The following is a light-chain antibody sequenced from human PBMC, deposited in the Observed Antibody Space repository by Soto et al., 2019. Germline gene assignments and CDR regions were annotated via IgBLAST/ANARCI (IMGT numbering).Light chain of an antibody. CDR3: QTWGTGIHV. Sequence: QSVLTQSPSASASLGASVKLTCTLSSGHSSYAIAWHQQQPEKGPGYLMKLNSDGSHSKGDGIPDRFSGSSSGAERYLIISSLQSEDEADYYCQTWGTGIHVFGTGTKLTVL. V-gene: IGLV4-69*01. J-gene: IGLJ1*01. CDR1: SGHSSYA. CDR2: LNSDGSH.